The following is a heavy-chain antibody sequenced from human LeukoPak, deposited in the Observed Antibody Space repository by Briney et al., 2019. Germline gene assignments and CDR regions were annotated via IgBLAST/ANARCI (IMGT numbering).Heavy chain of an antibody. CDR3: ARGGWDGYNLDY. D-gene: IGHD5-24*01. CDR1: VDTLTKFA. Sequence: SVKVSCKASVDTLTKFAIIWVRQSPGQGLEWRGRIVPALGTVNYAQKFQGRVTITADKSTSTAYMEMTRLRSDDTAIFDCARGGWDGYNLDYWGQGTLVTVSS. CDR2: IVPALGTV. J-gene: IGHJ4*02. V-gene: IGHV1-69*04.